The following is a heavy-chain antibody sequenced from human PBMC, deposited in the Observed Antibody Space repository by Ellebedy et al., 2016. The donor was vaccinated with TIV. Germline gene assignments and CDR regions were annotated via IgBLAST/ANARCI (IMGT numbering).Heavy chain of an antibody. J-gene: IGHJ4*02. CDR3: ARDAAGNGGKLDY. D-gene: IGHD4-23*01. Sequence: GASLKISCAASGFTVTTNYMNWVRQAPGKGLEWGSVIFSAADGGETHYADSVKGRFTIPRDSSKNTLYLQMNSLRAEDTAVYYGARDAAGNGGKLDYWGQGALVTVSS. CDR2: IFSAADGGET. CDR1: GFTVTTNY. V-gene: IGHV3-53*01.